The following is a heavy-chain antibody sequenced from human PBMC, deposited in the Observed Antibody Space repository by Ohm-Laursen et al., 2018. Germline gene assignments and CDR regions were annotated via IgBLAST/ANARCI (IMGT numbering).Heavy chain of an antibody. Sequence: GTLSLTCSVSGGSISSSSYCWGWIRQAPGKGLEWISYISPTDSTIYYADSVKGRFTISRDNAKNSLYLQMNSLRAEDTAVYYCTREEGSGWPFDYWGQGTLVTVSS. CDR2: ISPTDSTI. CDR3: TREEGSGWPFDY. J-gene: IGHJ4*02. D-gene: IGHD6-19*01. CDR1: GGSISSSSYC. V-gene: IGHV3-11*04.